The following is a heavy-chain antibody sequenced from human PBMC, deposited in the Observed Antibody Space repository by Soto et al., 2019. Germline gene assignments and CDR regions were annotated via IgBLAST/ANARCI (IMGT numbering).Heavy chain of an antibody. CDR3: AGETYYDILAGYSPPDYCGMDV. CDR1: GYTFTSYG. J-gene: IGHJ6*02. Sequence: QVQLVQSGAEVKKPGASVKVSCKASGYTFTSYGISWVRQAPGQGLEWMGWISAYNGNTNYAQKLQGRVTMTTDTPRSPADLERGSLRSDDTAVYYCAGETYYDILAGYSPPDYCGMDVWGQGTTVTVSS. V-gene: IGHV1-18*01. CDR2: ISAYNGNT. D-gene: IGHD3-9*01.